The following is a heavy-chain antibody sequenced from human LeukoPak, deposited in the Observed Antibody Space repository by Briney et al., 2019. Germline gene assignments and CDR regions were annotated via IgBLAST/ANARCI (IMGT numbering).Heavy chain of an antibody. CDR1: GCTFSRYA. J-gene: IGHJ4*02. Sequence: PVKVSCKASGCTFSRYAISWVRQAPGQGLEWMGGIIPIFWTANYPQKFQGRVTITADESPSTAYMELRSLRSEGRVVYCRAIDSGSSDGDYWGQSTLVTVSS. D-gene: IGHD6-13*01. V-gene: IGHV1-69*13. CDR2: IIPIFWTA. CDR3: AIDSGSSDGDY.